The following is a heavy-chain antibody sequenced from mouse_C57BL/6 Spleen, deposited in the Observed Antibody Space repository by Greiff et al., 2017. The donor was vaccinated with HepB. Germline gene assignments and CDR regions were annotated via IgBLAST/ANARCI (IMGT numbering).Heavy chain of an antibody. Sequence: QVQLQQPGAELVRPGPSVKLSCKASGYTFTSYWMHWVKQRPGQGLEWIGVIDPSDSYTNYNQKFKGKATLTVDTSSSTAYMQLSSLTSEDSAVYYCAGRLDYAMDYWGQGTSVTVSS. CDR3: AGRLDYAMDY. CDR1: GYTFTSYW. D-gene: IGHD4-1*01. V-gene: IGHV1-59*01. CDR2: IDPSDSYT. J-gene: IGHJ4*01.